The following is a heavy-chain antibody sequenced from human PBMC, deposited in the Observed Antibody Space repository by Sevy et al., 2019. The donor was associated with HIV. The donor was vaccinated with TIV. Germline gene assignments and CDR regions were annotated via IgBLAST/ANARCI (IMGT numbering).Heavy chain of an antibody. CDR2: LKSDVYGGTV. V-gene: IGHV3-49*04. CDR3: TRWKAAQSIFDY. D-gene: IGHD6-13*01. CDR1: VFTFGDYC. Sequence: GGSLRLSCTASVFTFGDYCMSWVRQAPGKGLEWVAFLKSDVYGGTVDHAASVRGRFVISRDDSKTIAYLQMNDLKTEYTGVYYCTRWKAAQSIFDYWGQGALVTVSS. J-gene: IGHJ4*02.